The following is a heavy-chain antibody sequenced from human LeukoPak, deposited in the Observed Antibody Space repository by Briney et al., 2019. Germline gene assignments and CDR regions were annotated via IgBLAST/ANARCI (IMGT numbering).Heavy chain of an antibody. D-gene: IGHD2-2*01. CDR2: IYYSGST. J-gene: IGHJ6*03. Sequence: SETLSLTCTVSGDSISGSSYFWGWIRQPPGKGLEWIGSIYYSGSTYYNPSLKSRVTISVDTSKNQFSLKLSSVTAADTAVYYCARDPGAAMGGDYYYYYMDVWGKGTTVTVSS. CDR3: ARDPGAAMGGDYYYYYMDV. CDR1: GDSISGSSYF. V-gene: IGHV4-39*07.